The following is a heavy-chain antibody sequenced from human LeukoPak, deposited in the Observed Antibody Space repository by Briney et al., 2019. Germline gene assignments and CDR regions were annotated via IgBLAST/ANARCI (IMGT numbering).Heavy chain of an antibody. Sequence: GGSLRLSSAASGFTFSSYSMNWVRQAPGKGLEWVSSISSSSSYIYYADSVKGRFTISRDNAKNSLYLQMNSLKTEDTAVYYCTWYYDSSGYYYFDYWGQGTLVTVSS. V-gene: IGHV3-21*04. D-gene: IGHD3-22*01. CDR3: TWYYDSSGYYYFDY. CDR1: GFTFSSYS. CDR2: ISSSSSYI. J-gene: IGHJ4*02.